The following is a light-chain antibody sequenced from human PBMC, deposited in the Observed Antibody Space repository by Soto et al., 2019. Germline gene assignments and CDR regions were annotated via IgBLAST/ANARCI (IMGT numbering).Light chain of an antibody. CDR3: QQRSNWPPLT. V-gene: IGKV3-11*01. Sequence: IVFTDSPATLSLSTGEGATLSCRASQNVSRFLAWYQRRPGQAPRLLIYDASNRASGIPARFTGSGSGTYFTLTISSLEPEDSAVYYCQQRSNWPPLTFCGGTKVDIK. J-gene: IGKJ4*01. CDR1: QNVSRF. CDR2: DAS.